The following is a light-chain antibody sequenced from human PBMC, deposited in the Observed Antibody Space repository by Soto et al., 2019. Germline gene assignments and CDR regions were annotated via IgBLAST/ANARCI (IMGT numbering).Light chain of an antibody. CDR2: SAS. CDR3: QHSSNWPYT. V-gene: IGKV3-15*01. J-gene: IGKJ2*01. Sequence: EVVMTQSPATLSVSPGERATLSCRASQSVSDTLAWYQQTPGQAPRLLIYSASTRATGIPAGFSGSGSGTEFTLTISSLQSEDLAVDYCQHSSNWPYTFGPGTKLDIK. CDR1: QSVSDT.